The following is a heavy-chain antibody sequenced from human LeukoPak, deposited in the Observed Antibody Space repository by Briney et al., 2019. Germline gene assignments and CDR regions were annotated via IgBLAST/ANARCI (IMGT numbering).Heavy chain of an antibody. CDR3: ARHIGGGIEDMDV. CDR2: IYVTGN. D-gene: IGHD3-16*02. V-gene: IGHV4-59*08. J-gene: IGHJ6*03. Sequence: SETLSLTCTVSGGSVGTYYWSWVRQSPGKRLEWIGYIYVTGNRYDPYLQSRVTISVDTSRNQFFLKMSSVIAADTAVYYCARHIGGGIEDMDVWGKGTKVTVSS. CDR1: GGSVGTYY.